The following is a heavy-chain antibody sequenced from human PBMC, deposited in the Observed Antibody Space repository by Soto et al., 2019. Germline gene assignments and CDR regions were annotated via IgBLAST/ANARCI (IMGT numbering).Heavy chain of an antibody. V-gene: IGHV4-34*01. Sequence: SETLSLTCAVYGGSFNDYSWAWIRQPPGKGLEWIGEINHSGNTKYNPSLSLESRVTISVDTSKNQFSLKVTSVTAADTAVYYCARVSDYWGQGSLVTVSS. CDR1: GGSFNDYS. CDR3: ARVSDY. CDR2: INHSGNT. J-gene: IGHJ4*02.